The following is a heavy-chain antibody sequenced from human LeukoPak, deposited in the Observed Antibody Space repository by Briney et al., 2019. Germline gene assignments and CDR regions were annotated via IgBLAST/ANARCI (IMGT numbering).Heavy chain of an antibody. Sequence: GASVKVSCKASGYTFTGYYMHWVRQAPGQGLEWMGWIDPNSGGTNSAQKFQGRVTMTRDTSISTAHMELSRLRSDDTAVYYCARGFRGWAATGSVDYWGQGTLVTVSS. J-gene: IGHJ4*02. CDR3: ARGFRGWAATGSVDY. CDR2: IDPNSGGT. CDR1: GYTFTGYY. D-gene: IGHD6-13*01. V-gene: IGHV1-2*02.